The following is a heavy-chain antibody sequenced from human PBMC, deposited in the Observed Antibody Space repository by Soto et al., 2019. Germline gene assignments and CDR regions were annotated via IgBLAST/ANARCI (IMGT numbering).Heavy chain of an antibody. D-gene: IGHD2-2*01. Sequence: GGSLRLSCAASGFTFSSYAMNWVRQAPGKGLEWVSAISGSGDSTYYVDSVKGRFTISRDNSKNTLFLQMSSLRAEDTAVYYCAKRKYCPSTTCFDYWGQGTLVTVSS. CDR3: AKRKYCPSTTCFDY. J-gene: IGHJ4*02. CDR1: GFTFSSYA. V-gene: IGHV3-23*01. CDR2: ISGSGDST.